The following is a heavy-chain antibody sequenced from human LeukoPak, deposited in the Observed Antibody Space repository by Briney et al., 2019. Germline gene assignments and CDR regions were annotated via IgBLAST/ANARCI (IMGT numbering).Heavy chain of an antibody. J-gene: IGHJ4*02. CDR2: INAGNGNT. CDR1: GYTFTSYA. CDR3: ARERSSGWYRDY. Sequence: ASVKVSCKASGYTFTSYAMHWVRQAPGQRLEGMGWINAGNGNTKYSQKFQGRVTITRDTSASTAYMELSSLRSEDTAVYYCARERSSGWYRDYWGQGTLVTVSS. D-gene: IGHD6-19*01. V-gene: IGHV1-3*01.